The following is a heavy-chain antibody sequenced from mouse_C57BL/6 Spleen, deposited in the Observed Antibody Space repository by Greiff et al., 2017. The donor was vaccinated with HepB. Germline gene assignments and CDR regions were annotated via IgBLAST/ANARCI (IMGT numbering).Heavy chain of an antibody. CDR1: GFNIKDYY. CDR3: ARSRDGYYAWFAY. CDR2: IDPEDGET. V-gene: IGHV14-2*01. J-gene: IGHJ3*01. Sequence: VQLKQSGAELVKPGASVKLSCTASGFNIKDYYMHWVKQRTEQGLEWIGRIDPEDGETKYAPKFQGKATITADTSSNTADLQLSSLTSEDTAVYYCARSRDGYYAWFAYWGQGTLVTVSA. D-gene: IGHD2-3*01.